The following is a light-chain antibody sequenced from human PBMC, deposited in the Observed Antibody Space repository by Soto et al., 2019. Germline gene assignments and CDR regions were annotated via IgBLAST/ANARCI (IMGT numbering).Light chain of an antibody. V-gene: IGKV3-20*01. CDR2: GAS. J-gene: IGKJ4*01. CDR3: QQYGRSPLT. Sequence: EIVLTQSPGTLSLSPGERATLSCRASQSVSSTNLAWYQQKPGQAPRLLIYGASSRATGIPDRFSGSGSGTDFTLTISRLEPEDFVVYYCQQYGRSPLTFGGGTKLEIK. CDR1: QSVSSTN.